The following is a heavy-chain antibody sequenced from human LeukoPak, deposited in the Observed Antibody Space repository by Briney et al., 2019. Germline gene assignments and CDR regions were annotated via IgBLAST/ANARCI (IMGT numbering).Heavy chain of an antibody. Sequence: ASVKVSCKASGYTFTSYDINWLRQATGQGLEWMGGMNPNSGNTGYAQKFQGRVTMTRNTSISTAYMELSSLRSEDTAVYYCARSGVGSTSRGYYYYGMDVWGQGTTVTVSS. CDR1: GYTFTSYD. D-gene: IGHD2-2*01. V-gene: IGHV1-8*01. CDR3: ARSGVGSTSRGYYYYGMDV. J-gene: IGHJ6*02. CDR2: MNPNSGNT.